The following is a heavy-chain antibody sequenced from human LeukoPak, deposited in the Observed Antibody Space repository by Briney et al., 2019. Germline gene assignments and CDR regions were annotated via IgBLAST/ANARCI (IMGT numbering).Heavy chain of an antibody. CDR2: IINDGSYT. V-gene: IGHV3-74*01. CDR1: GFTFSPVW. Sequence: PGGSLRPSCAASGFTFSPVWMHWVRQAPGKGLMWVSHIINDGSYTTYADSVKGRFTISRDNAKNTVYLQMNSLRAEDTAVYYCATDDKYAPSSWGQGTLVTVS. J-gene: IGHJ5*02. CDR3: ATDDKYAPSS. D-gene: IGHD2-2*01.